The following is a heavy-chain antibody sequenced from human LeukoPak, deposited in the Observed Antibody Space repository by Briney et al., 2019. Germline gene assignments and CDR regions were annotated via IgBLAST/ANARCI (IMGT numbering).Heavy chain of an antibody. V-gene: IGHV4-31*03. CDR3: ARAPVTTPSDSFDY. Sequence: TDTLSLTCTVSGGSISSGGYYWSWIRQHPGKGLEWIIYIYYSGSTYYNPSLKSRLTISVDTSKNQFSLKLSSVTAADTAVYYCARAPVTTPSDSFDYWGQGTLVTVS. CDR2: IYYSGST. CDR1: GGSISSGGYY. D-gene: IGHD4-17*01. J-gene: IGHJ4*02.